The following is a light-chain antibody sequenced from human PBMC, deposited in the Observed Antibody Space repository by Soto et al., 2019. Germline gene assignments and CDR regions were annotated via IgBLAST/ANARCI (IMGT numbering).Light chain of an antibody. V-gene: IGKV3-15*01. CDR3: LQYNGWPPKQYT. CDR1: QSVSSD. J-gene: IGKJ2*01. Sequence: EIVMTQSPATLSVSPGERVTLSCRASQSVSSDLAWYQYKPGQAPRLLIYGASTRATGTPARFSGSGSGTAFSLSISSLQSEDFAVYYCLQYNGWPPKQYTFGQGTKLEIK. CDR2: GAS.